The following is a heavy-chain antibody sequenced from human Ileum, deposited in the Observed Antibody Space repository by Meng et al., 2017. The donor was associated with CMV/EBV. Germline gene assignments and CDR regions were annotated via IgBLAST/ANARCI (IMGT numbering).Heavy chain of an antibody. V-gene: IGHV3-30*02. J-gene: IGHJ4*02. CDR2: IRYDGSNK. D-gene: IGHD2-15*01. CDR3: AKDVYVTSETAAPQY. CDR1: GFIFNSYG. Sequence: SGFIFNSYGIHWFRQAPGKGLEWVAFIRYDGSNKYFADSVKGRFTISRDNSKSTVHLQMNSLRAEDTAVYYCAKDVYVTSETAAPQYWGQGTLVTVSS.